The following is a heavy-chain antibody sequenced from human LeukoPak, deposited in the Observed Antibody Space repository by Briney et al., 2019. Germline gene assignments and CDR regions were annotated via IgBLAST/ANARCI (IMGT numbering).Heavy chain of an antibody. CDR2: ISGSGGNL. CDR3: AKVRGVLSLYQIGYYFDY. D-gene: IGHD3-16*02. CDR1: GFPFTRHT. Sequence: GGSLRLSCSASGFPFTRHTMNWVRQAPGKGLEWVSGISGSGGNLYYADSVKGRFTISRDNSKNTVHLQMNIVRADDTAIYYCAKVRGVLSLYQIGYYFDYWGQGTLVTVSS. V-gene: IGHV3-23*01. J-gene: IGHJ4*02.